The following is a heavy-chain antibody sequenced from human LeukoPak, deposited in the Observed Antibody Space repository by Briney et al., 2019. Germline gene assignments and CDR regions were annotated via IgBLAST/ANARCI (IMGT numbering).Heavy chain of an antibody. CDR2: FYYSGST. J-gene: IGHJ4*02. CDR1: GGSISSSSYY. CDR3: ARDPRGGYYYVAAFDY. Sequence: SETLSLTCTVSGGSISSSSYYWGWIRQPPGKGLEGIGSFYYSGSTYYNPSLKSRVTISVDTSKNQFSLKLSSVTAADTAVYYCARDPRGGYYYVAAFDYWGQGTLVTVSS. D-gene: IGHD3-22*01. V-gene: IGHV4-39*07.